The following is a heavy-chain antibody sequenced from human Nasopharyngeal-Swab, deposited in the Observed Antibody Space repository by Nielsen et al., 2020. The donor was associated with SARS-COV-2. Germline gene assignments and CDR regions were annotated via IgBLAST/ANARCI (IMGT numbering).Heavy chain of an antibody. CDR2: IRSKAYGGTT. CDR1: GFTFGDYA. CDR3: TRDDFWSGNHDY. J-gene: IGHJ4*02. D-gene: IGHD3-3*01. Sequence: GESLKISCTASGFTFGDYAMSWVRQAPGKGLEWVGFIRSKAYGGTTEYAASVKGRFTISRDDSKSIAYLQMNSLKTEDTAVYYCTRDDFWSGNHDYWGQGTLVTVSS. V-gene: IGHV3-49*04.